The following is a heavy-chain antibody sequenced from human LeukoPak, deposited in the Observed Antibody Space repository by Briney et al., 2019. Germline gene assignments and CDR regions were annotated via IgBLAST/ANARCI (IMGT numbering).Heavy chain of an antibody. J-gene: IGHJ6*03. CDR1: GFTLSSYS. V-gene: IGHV3-48*01. Sequence: GGSLRLSCAASGFTLSSYSMNWVRQAPGKGLEWVSYISSSSSTIYYADSVKGRFTISRDNAKNSLYLQMNSLRAEDTAVYYCARDRGYTCGWYMDVWGKGTRSPSP. D-gene: IGHD5-18*01. CDR2: ISSSSSTI. CDR3: ARDRGYTCGWYMDV.